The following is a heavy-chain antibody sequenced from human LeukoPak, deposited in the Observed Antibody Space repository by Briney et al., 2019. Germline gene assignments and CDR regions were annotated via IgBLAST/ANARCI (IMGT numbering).Heavy chain of an antibody. V-gene: IGHV3-30*02. CDR2: IRYDGSKN. Sequence: HWLGQAPGKXLEGVAIIRYDGSKNYYADSVKGRFTISRDNSNNTLFLQMNSLRAEDTAVYYCAKDLAPGMAATGPGYWGQGTLVTVSS. D-gene: IGHD6-13*01. CDR3: AKDLAPGMAATGPGY. J-gene: IGHJ4*02.